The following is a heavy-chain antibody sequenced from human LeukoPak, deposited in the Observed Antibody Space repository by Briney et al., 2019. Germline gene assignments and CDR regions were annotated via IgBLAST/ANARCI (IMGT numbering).Heavy chain of an antibody. Sequence: ATVKISCKVSGYTFTDYYMHWVQQAPGKGLEWMGLVDPEDGETIYAGKFQGRVTITADTSTDTAYMELSSLRSEDTAVYYCATGDGITGPNNWFDPWGQGTLVTVSS. V-gene: IGHV1-69-2*01. CDR3: ATGDGITGPNNWFDP. CDR1: GYTFTDYY. J-gene: IGHJ5*02. D-gene: IGHD1-20*01. CDR2: VDPEDGET.